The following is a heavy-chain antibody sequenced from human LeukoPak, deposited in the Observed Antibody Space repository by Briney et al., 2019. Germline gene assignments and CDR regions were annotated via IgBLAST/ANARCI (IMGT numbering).Heavy chain of an antibody. J-gene: IGHJ4*02. Sequence: GGSLRLSCAASGFTSSNFGMHWVRQAPGKGLEWVGRISSDGTTKYYADSVKGRVTISRDNSKNTLFLQMNSLRTEDTGVYYCANGYPPMTALTLPFDYWGQGTLVTVSS. CDR2: ISSDGTTK. V-gene: IGHV3-30*18. CDR1: GFTSSNFG. D-gene: IGHD4-17*01. CDR3: ANGYPPMTALTLPFDY.